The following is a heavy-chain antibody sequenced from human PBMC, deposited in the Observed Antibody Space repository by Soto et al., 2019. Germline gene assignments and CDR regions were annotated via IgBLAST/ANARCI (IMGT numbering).Heavy chain of an antibody. J-gene: IGHJ6*02. V-gene: IGHV3-53*01. CDR3: ARDMSAMATGMDV. CDR2: IYSGGTT. Sequence: PGGSLRLSCAASGFIVSNNYMRWVRQAPGKGLEWVSVIYSGGTTYYADSVKGRFTISRDNSKNMMYLQMNSLRVEDTAVYYCARDMSAMATGMDVWGHGTTVTVSS. CDR1: GFIVSNNY. D-gene: IGHD5-18*01.